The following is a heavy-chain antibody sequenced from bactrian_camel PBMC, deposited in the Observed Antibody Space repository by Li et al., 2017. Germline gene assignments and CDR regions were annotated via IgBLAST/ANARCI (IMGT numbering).Heavy chain of an antibody. CDR3: ANTVDGVGWYGAWVLNN. D-gene: IGHD6*01. V-gene: IGHV3S40*01. J-gene: IGHJ4*01. Sequence: VQLVESGGGLVQPGGSLRLSCAASGFTFNNYDMNWVRQAPGKGLEWVAYINTDAGIRCYADSVEGRFTISRDNAKNMVYLQLNSLKTEDMAMYYCANTVDGVGWYGAWVLNNRGQGTQVTVS. CDR1: GFTFNNYD. CDR2: INTDAGIR.